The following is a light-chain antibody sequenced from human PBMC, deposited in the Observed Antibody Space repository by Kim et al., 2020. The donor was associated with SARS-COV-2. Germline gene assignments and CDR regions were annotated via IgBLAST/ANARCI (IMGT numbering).Light chain of an antibody. CDR3: QVWDSSSDVV. CDR1: NIGSKS. J-gene: IGLJ2*01. Sequence: VAPGKTARINCGGNNIGSKSVHWYQQKPGQAPVLVIYYDSDRPSGIPERFSGSNSGNTATLTISRVEAGDEADYYCQVWDSSSDVVFGGGTQLTVL. V-gene: IGLV3-21*04. CDR2: YDS.